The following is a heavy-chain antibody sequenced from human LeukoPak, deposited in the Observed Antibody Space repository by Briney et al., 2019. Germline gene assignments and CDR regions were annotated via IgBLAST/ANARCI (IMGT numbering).Heavy chain of an antibody. Sequence: PGGSLRLSCVASGFSFINSGMHWVRQAPGKGLEWVAVISSGGTTKYYPDSVKGRFTVSSDISTNTLYLQMNSLRAEDTAVYYCAYRKSDYWGQGTLVTVSS. V-gene: IGHV3-30*03. CDR1: GFSFINSG. J-gene: IGHJ4*02. CDR2: ISSGGTTK. D-gene: IGHD4-11*01. CDR3: AYRKSDY.